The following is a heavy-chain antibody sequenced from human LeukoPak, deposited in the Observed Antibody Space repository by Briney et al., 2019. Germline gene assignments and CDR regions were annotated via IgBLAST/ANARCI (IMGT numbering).Heavy chain of an antibody. Sequence: SETLSLTCTVSGGSIGTYSWNWIRQPPGKGLEWIGYIYYSGTTNYNPSLKSRVTISVDTSKNQFSLKLSSVTAADTAVYYCAREDYGGNSGFDYWGQGTLVTVSS. J-gene: IGHJ4*02. CDR3: AREDYGGNSGFDY. CDR1: GGSIGTYS. D-gene: IGHD4-17*01. V-gene: IGHV4-59*12. CDR2: IYYSGTT.